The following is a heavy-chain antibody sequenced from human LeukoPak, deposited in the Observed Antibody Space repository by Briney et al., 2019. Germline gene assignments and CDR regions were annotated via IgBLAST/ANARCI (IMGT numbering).Heavy chain of an antibody. J-gene: IGHJ3*02. CDR1: GGSISSYY. V-gene: IGHV4-4*07. CDR3: ARTRIAAPANDAFDI. D-gene: IGHD6-13*01. Sequence: SETLSLTCTVSGGSISSYYWSWIRQPAGKGLEWIGRIYTSGSTNYNPSLKSRVTMSVDTSKNQFSLKLSSVTAADTAVYYCARTRIAAPANDAFDIWGQGTMVTVSS. CDR2: IYTSGST.